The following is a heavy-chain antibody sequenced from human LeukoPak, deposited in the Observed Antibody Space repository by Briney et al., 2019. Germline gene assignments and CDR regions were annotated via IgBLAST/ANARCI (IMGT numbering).Heavy chain of an antibody. CDR2: ISPRGDIT. V-gene: IGHV3-23*01. J-gene: IGHJ4*02. Sequence: EPGGSLRLSCAASGFTFSNYAMHWVRQAPGKGLEWVSGISPRGDITYYADSVKGRFTISRDNSKNSLYLQMNSLRAEDTAVYYCARDASPELRFLEWLHPYYFDYWGQGTLVTVSS. CDR3: ARDASPELRFLEWLHPYYFDY. CDR1: GFTFSNYA. D-gene: IGHD3-3*01.